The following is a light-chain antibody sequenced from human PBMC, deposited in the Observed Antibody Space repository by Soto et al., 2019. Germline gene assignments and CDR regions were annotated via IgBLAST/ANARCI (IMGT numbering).Light chain of an antibody. CDR3: SSFTTSSTRV. CDR1: NSDVGGYDY. J-gene: IGLJ1*01. Sequence: HSVLAQPASWSGSPGQSITISCTGSNSDVGGYDYVSWYQHHPGKAPKLIIYDVTNRPSGVSNRFSGSKSGNTASLTISGLQAEDEAYYYCSSFTTSSTRVFGTGTKVTVL. CDR2: DVT. V-gene: IGLV2-14*03.